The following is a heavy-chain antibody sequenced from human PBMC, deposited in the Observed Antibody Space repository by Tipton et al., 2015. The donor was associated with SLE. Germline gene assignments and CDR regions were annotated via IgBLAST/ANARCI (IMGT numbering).Heavy chain of an antibody. CDR1: GFTFSNFW. CDR2: IKQDGSDK. V-gene: IGHV3-7*01. CDR3: ARISTVTTSXXS. J-gene: IGHJ4*02. D-gene: IGHD4-11*01. Sequence: SLRLSCTASGFTFSNFWMSWVRQAPGQGLEWVADIKQDGSDKYYVDSVKSRFTNSRDNAQNSLYLQMNSLRAEDTAVYYCARISTVTTSXXSWGQGTLVTVSS.